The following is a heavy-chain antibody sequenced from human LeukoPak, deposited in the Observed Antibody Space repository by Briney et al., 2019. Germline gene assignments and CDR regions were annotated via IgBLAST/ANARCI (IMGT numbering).Heavy chain of an antibody. CDR1: GYTFTTSA. V-gene: IGHV1-18*01. CDR2: ISAYNGNT. J-gene: IGHJ4*02. D-gene: IGHD3-22*01. Sequence: ASVKVSCKASGYTFTTSAMNWVRQAPGQGLEWMGWISAYNGNTNYAQKLQGRVTMTTDTSTSTAYMELRSLRSDDTAVYYCARDSISTYYYDSSGYFGSDFDYWGQGTLVTVSS. CDR3: ARDSISTYYYDSSGYFGSDFDY.